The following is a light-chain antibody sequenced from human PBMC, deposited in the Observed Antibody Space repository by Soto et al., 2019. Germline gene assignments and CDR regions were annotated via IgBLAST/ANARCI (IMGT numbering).Light chain of an antibody. CDR1: QSIDRY. J-gene: IGKJ4*01. V-gene: IGKV1-39*01. Sequence: DIQMNQSPSSLTASVGDRVTITCRASQSIDRYLNWYQQKPGKAPKLLVYAASSLQSGVPSRFSASGSGTEFTLTISSLQPDDFATYYCHQYNSYHTFGGGTMVDI. CDR2: AAS. CDR3: HQYNSYHT.